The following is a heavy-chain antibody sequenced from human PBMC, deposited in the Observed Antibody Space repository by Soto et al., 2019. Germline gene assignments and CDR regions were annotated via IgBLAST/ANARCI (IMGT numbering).Heavy chain of an antibody. J-gene: IGHJ5*02. D-gene: IGHD1-26*01. V-gene: IGHV1-8*01. CDR3: ARPAAPRGNWFDP. CDR2: MNPNSGNT. CDR1: GYTFTSYD. Sequence: ASVKVSCKASGYTFTSYDINWVRQATGQGLEWMGWMNPNSGNTGYAQKFQGRVTMTRNTSISTADMELSRLRSEDTAVYYCARPAAPRGNWFDPWGQGTLVTASS.